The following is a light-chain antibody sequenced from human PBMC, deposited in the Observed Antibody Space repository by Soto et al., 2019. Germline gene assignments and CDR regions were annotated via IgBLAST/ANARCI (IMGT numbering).Light chain of an antibody. J-gene: IGLJ2*01. CDR1: SGHSSYA. CDR3: QTWCTGTVV. CDR2: LNSDGSH. Sequence: QSVLTQSPSASASLGASVKLTCTLSSGHSSYAIAWHQQQPEKGPRYLMKLNSDGSHSKGDGIPDRFSGSSSGAERYLTISSLQSEDEADYYCQTWCTGTVVFGGGTKVTVL. V-gene: IGLV4-69*01.